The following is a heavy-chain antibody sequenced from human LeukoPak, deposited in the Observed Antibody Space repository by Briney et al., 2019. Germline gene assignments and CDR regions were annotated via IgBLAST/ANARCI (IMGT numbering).Heavy chain of an antibody. CDR3: VTDWPVW. CDR2: ISTGSSII. V-gene: IGHV3-48*01. Sequence: PGASLRLSCEASGFPFRSSGMRWVRRAPGKGLDWISYISTGSSIIHYADSVQGRFTISRDDGKISLYLQMNSLRVEDTAVFHCVTDWPVWWGQGILVTVSS. D-gene: IGHD3-16*01. J-gene: IGHJ4*02. CDR1: GFPFRSSG.